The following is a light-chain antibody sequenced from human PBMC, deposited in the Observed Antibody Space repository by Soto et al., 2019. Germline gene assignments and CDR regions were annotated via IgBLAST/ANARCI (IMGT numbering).Light chain of an antibody. CDR3: TSYTSISTYV. CDR1: SSDVGAYNY. Sequence: QSALTQPASVSGPPVQSITISCTGTSSDVGAYNYVSWYQHHPGKAPRLVIYDVTNRPSGISDRFSGSKSGNTASLTISGLLAEDEADYYCTSYTSISTYVFGTGTKLTVL. J-gene: IGLJ1*01. V-gene: IGLV2-14*01. CDR2: DVT.